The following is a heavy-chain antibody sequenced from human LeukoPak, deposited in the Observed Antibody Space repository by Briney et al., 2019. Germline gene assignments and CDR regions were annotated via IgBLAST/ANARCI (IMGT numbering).Heavy chain of an antibody. V-gene: IGHV3-21*01. J-gene: IGHJ3*02. D-gene: IGHD6-6*01. Sequence: GGSLRLSCAASGFTFSSYSMNWVRQAPGKGLEWVSSISSSSSYIYYADSVKGRFTISRDNSQDTLYLQMNSPGDEDTAVYYCARDYASSSLADAFDIWGHGTMVTVSS. CDR3: ARDYASSSLADAFDI. CDR1: GFTFSSYS. CDR2: ISSSSSYI.